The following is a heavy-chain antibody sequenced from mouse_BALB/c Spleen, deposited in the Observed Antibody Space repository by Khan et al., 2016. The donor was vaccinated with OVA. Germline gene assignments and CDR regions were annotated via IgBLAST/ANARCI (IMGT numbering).Heavy chain of an antibody. CDR2: KVYDGSN. Sequence: EVKLLESGPGLVKPSQSLSLTCSVTGYSITSGYYWNWIRQFPGNKLEWMGYKVYDGSNNYNPSLKNRISITRDSSKNQFFLQLNSVTTEATATYYCAREGRWFAHGGHGTLVTVSA. V-gene: IGHV3-6*02. J-gene: IGHJ3*01. CDR1: GYSITSGYY. CDR3: AREGRWFAH. D-gene: IGHD3-3*01.